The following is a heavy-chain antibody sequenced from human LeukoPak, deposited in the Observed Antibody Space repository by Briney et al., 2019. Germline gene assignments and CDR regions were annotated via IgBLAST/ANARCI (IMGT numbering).Heavy chain of an antibody. CDR2: LHFSGTP. CDR3: TRGGDAYKLGNF. Sequence: SETLSLTCTVSDDSISTNNYYWSWIRQPPGKGLEWVGTLHFSGTPYYSPSLNSRVSISVDTSKNQFSLMLKSVTATDTAVYYCTRGGDAYKLGNFWGQGTLVTVSS. V-gene: IGHV4-39*01. CDR1: DDSISTNNYY. J-gene: IGHJ4*02. D-gene: IGHD5-24*01.